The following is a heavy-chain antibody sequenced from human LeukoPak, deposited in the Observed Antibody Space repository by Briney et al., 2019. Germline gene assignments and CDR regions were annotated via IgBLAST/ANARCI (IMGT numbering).Heavy chain of an antibody. V-gene: IGHV4-59*01. CDR1: GGSTSSYY. D-gene: IGHD2-15*01. Sequence: PSETLSLTFTVSGGSTSSYYWSWIRQPPGKGLEWIGYIYYSGSTNYNPSLKSRVTISVGTSKNQFSLKLSSVTAADTAVYYCARDRQLGYCSGGSCPAGWFDPWGQGTLVTVSS. CDR3: ARDRQLGYCSGGSCPAGWFDP. J-gene: IGHJ5*02. CDR2: IYYSGST.